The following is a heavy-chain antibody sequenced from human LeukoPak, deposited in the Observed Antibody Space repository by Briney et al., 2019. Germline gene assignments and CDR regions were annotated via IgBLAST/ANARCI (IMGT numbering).Heavy chain of an antibody. CDR1: GATFSNSA. CDR2: VIPMLGTT. J-gene: IGHJ6*02. Sequence: SVKVSCKTSGATFSNSAFSWVRQVPGQGLEWMGGVIPMLGTTNYAQKFQGRVTITADRSTVTVNLELNSLKSEDTAVYYCARGLFGVTLVGQKQFYAMDVWGQGTTVIVSS. CDR3: ARGLFGVTLVGQKQFYAMDV. D-gene: IGHD3-3*01. V-gene: IGHV1-69*06.